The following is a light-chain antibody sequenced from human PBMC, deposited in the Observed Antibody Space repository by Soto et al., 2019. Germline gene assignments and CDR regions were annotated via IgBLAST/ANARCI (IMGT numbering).Light chain of an antibody. CDR2: DAS. J-gene: IGKJ1*01. Sequence: EIVMTQSPGTLSGCPVEIATRFVGASQSVSSNLAWYQQKPGQAPRLLIYDASNRATGIPARFSGSGSGTDFTLTISSLEPEDFAVYYCHQRSNWPLTFGQGTKVDIK. V-gene: IGKV3-11*01. CDR1: QSVSSN. CDR3: HQRSNWPLT.